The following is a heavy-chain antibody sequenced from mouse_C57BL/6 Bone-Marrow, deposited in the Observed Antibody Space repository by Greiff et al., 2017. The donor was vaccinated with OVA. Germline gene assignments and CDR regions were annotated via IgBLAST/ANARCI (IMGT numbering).Heavy chain of an antibody. D-gene: IGHD2-10*02. CDR1: EYEFPSHD. CDR2: INSDGGST. J-gene: IGHJ1*03. V-gene: IGHV5-2*01. CDR3: ARSSNYGYDEV. Sequence: EVQLQESGGGLVQPGESLKLSCESNEYEFPSHDMSWVRKTPEKRLELVAAINSDGGSTYYPDTMESRFIISRDKTKKTLYLQLSSLRSEDTALYYCARSSNYGYDEVWGTGTTVTVSS.